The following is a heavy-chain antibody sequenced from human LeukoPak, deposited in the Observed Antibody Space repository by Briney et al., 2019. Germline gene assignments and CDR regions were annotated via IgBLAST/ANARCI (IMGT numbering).Heavy chain of an antibody. D-gene: IGHD2-2*01. J-gene: IGHJ4*02. CDR3: ARVVVRYCSSTSCLRYFDY. Sequence: PSETLSLTCAVYGGSFSGYYWSWIRQPPGKGLEWIGEISHSGSSNYNPSLKSRVTISADTSKNQFSLKLSSVTAADTAVYFCARVVVRYCSSTSCLRYFDYWGQGTLVTVSS. CDR2: ISHSGSS. CDR1: GGSFSGYY. V-gene: IGHV4-34*01.